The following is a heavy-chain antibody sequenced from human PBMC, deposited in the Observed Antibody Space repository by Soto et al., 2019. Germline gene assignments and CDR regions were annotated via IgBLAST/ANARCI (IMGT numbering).Heavy chain of an antibody. CDR2: IYYSGST. Sequence: SETLSLTCTVSGGSISSYYWSWIRQPPGKGLEWIGYIYYSGSTNYNPSLKSRVTISVDTSKNQFSLKLSSVTAADTAVYYCAGTSIVRGVISRFDYWGQGTLVTVSS. J-gene: IGHJ4*02. CDR1: GGSISSYY. D-gene: IGHD3-10*01. CDR3: AGTSIVRGVISRFDY. V-gene: IGHV4-59*01.